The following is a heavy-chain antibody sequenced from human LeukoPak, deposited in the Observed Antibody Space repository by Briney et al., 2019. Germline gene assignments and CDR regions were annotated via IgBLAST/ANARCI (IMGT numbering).Heavy chain of an antibody. CDR1: GGTFSSYA. V-gene: IGHV1-69*04. CDR2: IIPILGIA. Sequence: SVKVSCKASGGTFSSYAISWVRQAPGQGLEWMGRIIPILGIANYAQKFQGRVTITADKSTSTAYMELSSLRSEDTAVYYCARDGSSGWYGGDYWGQGTLVAVSS. CDR3: ARDGSSGWYGGDY. J-gene: IGHJ4*02. D-gene: IGHD6-19*01.